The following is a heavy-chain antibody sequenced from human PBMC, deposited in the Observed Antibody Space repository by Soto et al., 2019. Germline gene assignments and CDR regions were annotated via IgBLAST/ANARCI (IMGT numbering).Heavy chain of an antibody. D-gene: IGHD4-17*01. J-gene: IGHJ4*02. CDR2: ISSSSSTI. CDR1: GFTFSSYS. Sequence: EVQLVESGGGLVQPGGSLRLSCAASGFTFSSYSMNWVRQAPGKGLEWVSYISSSSSTIYYADSVKGRFTISRDNAKNSLYLQMNSLRAEDTAVYYCARDLREGDYGDGNFDYWGQGTLVTVSS. CDR3: ARDLREGDYGDGNFDY. V-gene: IGHV3-48*01.